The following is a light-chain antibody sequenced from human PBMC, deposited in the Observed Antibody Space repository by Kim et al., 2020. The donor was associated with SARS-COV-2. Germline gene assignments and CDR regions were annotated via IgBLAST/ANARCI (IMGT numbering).Light chain of an antibody. CDR3: QVWDSSTAV. V-gene: IGLV3-9*01. J-gene: IGLJ3*02. CDR2: RDS. CDR1: FIGSKN. Sequence: SVALGQTAMIACGGTFIGSKNVHWYQLKPGQAPVVVIYRDSNRPSGIPERFSGSNSGSTATLTISRAQDGDEADYFCQVWDSSTAVFGGGTQLTVL.